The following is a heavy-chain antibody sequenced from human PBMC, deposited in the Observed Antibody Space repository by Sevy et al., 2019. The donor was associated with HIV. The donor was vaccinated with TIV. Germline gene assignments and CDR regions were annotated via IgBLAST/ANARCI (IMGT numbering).Heavy chain of an antibody. Sequence: SETLSLTCTVSGGSISSGDYYWSWIRQPPGKGLEWIGFIYYSGSTYYNPSLKSRVTISLDTSKNQFSLKLSFVTAADTAVYYCAREWGWAGLETRFDYWGLGTLVTVSS. CDR1: GGSISSGDYY. V-gene: IGHV4-30-4*01. D-gene: IGHD3-3*01. CDR2: IYYSGST. J-gene: IGHJ4*02. CDR3: AREWGWAGLETRFDY.